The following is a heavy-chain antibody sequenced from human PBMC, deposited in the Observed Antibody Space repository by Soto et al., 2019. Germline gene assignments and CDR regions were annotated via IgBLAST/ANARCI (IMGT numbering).Heavy chain of an antibody. CDR3: ARGGYCISTSCYSLDV. D-gene: IGHD2-2*02. Sequence: PSQTLSLTCAISGDSVSSNSAAWNWIRQSPSRGLEWLGRTYYRSKWYNDYAVSVKSRITINPDTSKNQFSLQLNSVTPEDTAVYYCARGGYCISTSCYSLDVWGQGTTVTVSS. V-gene: IGHV6-1*01. CDR2: TYYRSKWYN. CDR1: GDSVSSNSAA. J-gene: IGHJ6*02.